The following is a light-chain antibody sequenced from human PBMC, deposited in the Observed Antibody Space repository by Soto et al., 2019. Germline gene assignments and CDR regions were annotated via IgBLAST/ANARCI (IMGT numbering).Light chain of an antibody. V-gene: IGKV3-11*01. J-gene: IGKJ1*01. CDR2: DAS. CDR1: QSVSSY. CDR3: QQRGNWPPSWT. Sequence: EIVLTQSPATLSLSPGERATLSCGASQSVSSYLAWYQQKPGQVPMLLIYDASNRATGIPARFSGSGSGTDFTLTISSLEPEDFAVYYCQQRGNWPPSWTFGQGTKVDIK.